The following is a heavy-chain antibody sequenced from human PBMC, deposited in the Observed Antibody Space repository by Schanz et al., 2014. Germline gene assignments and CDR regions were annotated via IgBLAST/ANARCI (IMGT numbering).Heavy chain of an antibody. CDR1: GFSFSSYA. CDR2: ISGSGAST. V-gene: IGHV3-23*01. D-gene: IGHD2-8*02. Sequence: EVQLLESGGGLVQPGGSLRLSCATSGFSFSSYAINWVRQAPGKGLEWVSGISGSGASTYYADSVKGRFTISRDNAKNSLYLQMTSLRAEDTAVYYCAKSLESCPGGRCSRGYFDYWGQGTLVTVSS. J-gene: IGHJ4*02. CDR3: AKSLESCPGGRCSRGYFDY.